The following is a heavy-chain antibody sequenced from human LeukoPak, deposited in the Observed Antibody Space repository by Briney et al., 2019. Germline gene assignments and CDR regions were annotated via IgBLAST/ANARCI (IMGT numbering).Heavy chain of an antibody. J-gene: IGHJ4*02. CDR2: INPNSGGT. CDR3: ARWSRDGYNYFGY. Sequence: ASVKVSCKASGYTFTGYYMHWVRQAPGQGLEWMGWINPNSGGTNYARKFQGRVTMTRDTSISTAYMELSRLRSDDTAVYYRARWSRDGYNYFGYWGQGTLVTVSS. V-gene: IGHV1-2*02. CDR1: GYTFTGYY. D-gene: IGHD5-24*01.